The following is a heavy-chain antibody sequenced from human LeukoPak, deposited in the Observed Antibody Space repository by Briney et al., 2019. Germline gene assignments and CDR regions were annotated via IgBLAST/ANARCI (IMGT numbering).Heavy chain of an antibody. Sequence: AASVKVSCKASGYTFTGYYMHWVRQAPGQGLEWMGWINPNSGGTNYAQKFQGRVTMTRDTSISTAYMELSRLRSDDTAVYYCARDPNVRYYLDFWGQGTLVTVSS. V-gene: IGHV1-2*02. CDR3: ARDPNVRYYLDF. CDR1: GYTFTGYY. CDR2: INPNSGGT. J-gene: IGHJ4*02. D-gene: IGHD3-10*01.